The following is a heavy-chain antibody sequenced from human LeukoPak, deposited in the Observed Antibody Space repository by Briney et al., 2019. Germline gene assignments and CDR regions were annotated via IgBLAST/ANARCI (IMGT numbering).Heavy chain of an antibody. CDR2: IYYSGNT. J-gene: IGHJ6*02. D-gene: IGHD1-26*01. V-gene: IGHV4-59*01. CDR1: GGSISTYC. CDR3: ARDQSSGSSSYYYGMDV. Sequence: SETLSLTCTVSGGSISTYCWSWIRQPPGKGLEWIGYIYYSGNTNYNPSLRSQVTMSLDTSRNQFSLKLTSVTAADTAVYYCARDQSSGSSSYYYGMDVWGPGATVTVSS.